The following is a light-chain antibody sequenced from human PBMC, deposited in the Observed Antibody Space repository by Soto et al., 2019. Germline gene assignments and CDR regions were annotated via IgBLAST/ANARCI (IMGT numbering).Light chain of an antibody. CDR1: SSDVGGYNY. J-gene: IGLJ1*01. V-gene: IGLV2-14*01. CDR3: SSYASSSTPFYV. CDR2: DDS. Sequence: QSALTQPASVSGSPGQSITISCTGTSSDVGGYNYVSWYQQHPGKAPKLMIYDDSNRPSGVSNRFSGSKSGNTASLTISGLQAEDEADYYCSSYASSSTPFYVFGTGTKLTVL.